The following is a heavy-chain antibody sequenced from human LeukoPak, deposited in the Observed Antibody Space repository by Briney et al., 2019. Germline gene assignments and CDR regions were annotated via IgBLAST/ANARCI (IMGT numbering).Heavy chain of an antibody. D-gene: IGHD1-26*01. Sequence: ASVKVSCKASGYTFINYGINWVRQAPGQGLEWMGWISAYTGKTNYAQKSQGRVTMTTDTSTSTAHMELRSLRSDDTAVYYCAGDRNSGSYYLDYWGQGTLVTVSS. V-gene: IGHV1-18*01. CDR2: ISAYTGKT. CDR3: AGDRNSGSYYLDY. J-gene: IGHJ4*02. CDR1: GYTFINYG.